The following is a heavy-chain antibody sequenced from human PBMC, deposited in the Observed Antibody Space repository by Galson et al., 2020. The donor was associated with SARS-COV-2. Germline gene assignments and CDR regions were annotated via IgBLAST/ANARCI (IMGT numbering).Heavy chain of an antibody. CDR1: GFTFSSYE. Sequence: GESLKISCAASGFTFSSYEMNWVRQAPGKGLEWVSYISSSGSTIYYADSVKGRFTISRDNAKNSLYLQMNSLRAEDTAVYYCARDRLDPWGVRGVIKVYYGMDVWGQGTTVTVSS. CDR2: ISSSGSTI. J-gene: IGHJ6*02. CDR3: ARDRLDPWGVRGVIKVYYGMDV. D-gene: IGHD3-10*01. V-gene: IGHV3-48*03.